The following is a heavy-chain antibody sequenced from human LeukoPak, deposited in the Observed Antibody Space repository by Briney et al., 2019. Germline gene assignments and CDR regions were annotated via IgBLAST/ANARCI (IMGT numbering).Heavy chain of an antibody. V-gene: IGHV3-30-3*01. CDR2: ISYDGSNK. CDR1: GFTFSSYA. Sequence: PGGSLRLSCAASGFTFSSYAMHWVRQAPGKGLEWVAVISYDGSNKYYADSVKGRFTISRDNSKNTLYLQMNSLRAEDTAVYYCARVGSIFERYFQHWGQGTLVTVSS. CDR3: ARVGSIFERYFQH. D-gene: IGHD2-21*01. J-gene: IGHJ1*01.